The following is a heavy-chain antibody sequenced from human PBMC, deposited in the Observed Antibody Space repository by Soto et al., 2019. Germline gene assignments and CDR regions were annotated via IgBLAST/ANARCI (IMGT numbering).Heavy chain of an antibody. CDR2: ISGSGGVT. D-gene: IGHD6-19*01. CDR1: GFTFSSYA. V-gene: IGHV3-23*01. CDR3: AKIHSGSSEDAFDV. J-gene: IGHJ3*01. Sequence: EVQLLESGGGLVQRGGSQRLSCAASGFTFSSYAMSWVRQGPGKGLEWVTLISGSGGVTDYADSVKGRFTVSRDNSKNTMYLELNSLTAGDTAIYYCAKIHSGSSEDAFDVWGQGTVVTVSS.